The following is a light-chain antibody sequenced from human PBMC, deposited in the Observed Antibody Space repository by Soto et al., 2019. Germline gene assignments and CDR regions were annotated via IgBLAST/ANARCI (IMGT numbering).Light chain of an antibody. CDR2: SDN. Sequence: QSVLTQPPSASGTPGQRVTISCSGSRSNIGSNTVAWYQQLPRMAPKLLIYSDNQRPSGVPDRFSGSKSGTSASLAISGLQSEDEDDYYCAAWDDSLNGPVFGTGTKLTVL. V-gene: IGLV1-44*01. J-gene: IGLJ1*01. CDR1: RSNIGSNT. CDR3: AAWDDSLNGPV.